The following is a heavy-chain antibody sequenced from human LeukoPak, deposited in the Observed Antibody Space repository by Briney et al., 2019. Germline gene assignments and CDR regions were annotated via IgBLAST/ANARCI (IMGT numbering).Heavy chain of an antibody. CDR1: GGTFSSYA. J-gene: IGHJ3*02. D-gene: IGHD2-15*01. Sequence: ASVKVSCKASGGTFSSYAISWVRQAPGQGLEWMGWISAYNGNTNYAQKLQGRVTMTTDTSTSTAYMELRSLRSDDTAVYYCARDLARYCSGGSCPFDIWGQGTMVTVSS. CDR2: ISAYNGNT. V-gene: IGHV1-18*01. CDR3: ARDLARYCSGGSCPFDI.